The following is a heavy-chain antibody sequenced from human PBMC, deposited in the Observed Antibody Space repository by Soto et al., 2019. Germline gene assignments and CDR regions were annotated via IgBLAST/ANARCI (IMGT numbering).Heavy chain of an antibody. D-gene: IGHD3-3*01. CDR1: GFTFTSSA. CDR3: AAGPQVPHYDFWSGYYYGMDV. V-gene: IGHV1-58*01. Sequence: SVKVSFKASGFTFTSSAVQWVRQARGQRLEWIGWIVVGSGNTNYAQKFQERVTVTRDMSTSTAYMELSSLRSEDTAVYYCAAGPQVPHYDFWSGYYYGMDVWGQGTTVTVS. CDR2: IVVGSGNT. J-gene: IGHJ6*02.